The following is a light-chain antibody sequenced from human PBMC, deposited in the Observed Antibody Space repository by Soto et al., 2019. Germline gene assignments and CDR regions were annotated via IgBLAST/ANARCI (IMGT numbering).Light chain of an antibody. J-gene: IGKJ5*01. Sequence: EIVLTQSPGTLSFSPGERATLSCRASQSVSGSYLAWYLHKPGQAPRLLIYGASSRAAGIPDRFSGSGSGTDFTLTISRLEPEDFAVYYCQQSVAFGQGTRLEIK. V-gene: IGKV3-20*01. CDR2: GAS. CDR1: QSVSGSY. CDR3: QQSVA.